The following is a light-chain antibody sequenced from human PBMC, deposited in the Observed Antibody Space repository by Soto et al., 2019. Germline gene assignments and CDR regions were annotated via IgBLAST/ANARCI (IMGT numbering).Light chain of an antibody. Sequence: DIRMTQSPSTLSGSVGDSVTITCRASQNIRNLLAWYQQKPGKAPNPLIYDASSLKSGVPSRFSGSGSGTEFTLTISSLQPDAFANYYCQQYNTYSTFGQGTRLEIK. J-gene: IGKJ5*01. CDR3: QQYNTYST. CDR1: QNIRNL. CDR2: DAS. V-gene: IGKV1-5*01.